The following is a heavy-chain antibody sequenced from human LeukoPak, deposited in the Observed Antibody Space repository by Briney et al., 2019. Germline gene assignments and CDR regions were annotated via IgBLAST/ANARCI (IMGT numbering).Heavy chain of an antibody. V-gene: IGHV3-23*01. Sequence: GGSLRLSCATSGFTFSSYPMSWVRQAPGKGLEWVSAISVSGNTYHADSVKGRFTISRDSSKNTLYLQMNRLRAEDAAVYYCAKAPVTTCSGAYCYPFDYWGQGTLVTVSS. CDR2: ISVSGNT. J-gene: IGHJ4*02. D-gene: IGHD2-21*01. CDR1: GFTFSSYP. CDR3: AKAPVTTCSGAYCYPFDY.